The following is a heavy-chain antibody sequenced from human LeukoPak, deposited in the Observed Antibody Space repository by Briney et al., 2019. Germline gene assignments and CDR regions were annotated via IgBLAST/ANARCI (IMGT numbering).Heavy chain of an antibody. D-gene: IGHD6-25*01. CDR3: ASSSGRFNFDQ. Sequence: PSETLSLTCSVSGDSIRSDIYNWGWIRQPPGKGLEWIATMSCSGSTYYNPSLMSRLTISLDTSKNQFSLKVTSVTAADAAVYFCASSSGRFNFDQWGQGTLVTVSS. J-gene: IGHJ4*02. CDR2: MSCSGST. CDR1: GDSIRSDIYN. V-gene: IGHV4-39*01.